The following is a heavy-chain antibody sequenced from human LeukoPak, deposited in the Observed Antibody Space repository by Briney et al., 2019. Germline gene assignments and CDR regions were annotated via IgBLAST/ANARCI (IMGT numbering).Heavy chain of an antibody. J-gene: IGHJ4*02. CDR2: INPNSGGT. V-gene: IGHV1-2*04. CDR3: ARGGRYYTRWQYYFDY. D-gene: IGHD1-26*01. CDR1: GYTFTGYY. Sequence: ASVKVSCKASGYTFTGYYMHWVRQAPGQGLEWMGWINPNSGGTNYAQKFQGWVTMTRDTSISTAYMELSGLRSDDTAVYYCARGGRYYTRWQYYFDYWGQGTLVTVSS.